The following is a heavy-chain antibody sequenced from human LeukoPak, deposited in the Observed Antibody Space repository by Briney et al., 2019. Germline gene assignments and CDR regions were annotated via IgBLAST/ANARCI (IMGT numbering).Heavy chain of an antibody. CDR2: IIPIFGTA. V-gene: IGHV1-69*13. CDR3: ASQNGSRATYYYYGMDV. D-gene: IGHD1-1*01. J-gene: IGHJ6*02. CDR1: GGTFSRYA. Sequence: ASVKVSCKASGGTFSRYAISWVRQALGQGLEWMGGIIPIFGTANYAQKFQGRVTITADESTSTAYMELSSLRSEDTAVYYCASQNGSRATYYYYGMDVWGQGTTVTVSS.